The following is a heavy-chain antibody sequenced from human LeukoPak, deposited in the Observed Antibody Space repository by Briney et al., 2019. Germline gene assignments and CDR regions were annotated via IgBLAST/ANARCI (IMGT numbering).Heavy chain of an antibody. V-gene: IGHV3-9*01. CDR1: GFTFDDYA. Sequence: GGSLRLSCAASGFTFDDYAMHWVRQAPGKGLEWVSGISWNSGSIGYADSVKGRFTISRDSAKNSLYLQMNSLRAEDTALYYCAKDYSGSLWLLFDYWGQGTLVTVSS. CDR3: AKDYSGSLWLLFDY. D-gene: IGHD1-26*01. CDR2: ISWNSGSI. J-gene: IGHJ4*02.